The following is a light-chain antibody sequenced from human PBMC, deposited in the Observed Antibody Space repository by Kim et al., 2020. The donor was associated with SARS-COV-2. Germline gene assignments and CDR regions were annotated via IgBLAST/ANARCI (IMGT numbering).Light chain of an antibody. J-gene: IGKJ1*01. Sequence: GDRVTITCRASQNLHISLAWYQQKPGKAPKLLIYMASSLQSGVPSRFSGYESGTEFTLTISSLQPDDFATYYCQQYATYPWTFGQGTKVDIK. CDR2: MAS. CDR3: QQYATYPWT. CDR1: QNLHIS. V-gene: IGKV1-5*03.